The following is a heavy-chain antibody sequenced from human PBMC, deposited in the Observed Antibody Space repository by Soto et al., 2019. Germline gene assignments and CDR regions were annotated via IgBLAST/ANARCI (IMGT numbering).Heavy chain of an antibody. CDR3: AREGCSSTSCYYWYFDL. CDR2: ISYDGSNK. V-gene: IGHV3-30-3*01. CDR1: GFTFSSYA. Sequence: QVQLVESGGGVVQPGRSLRLSCAASGFTFSSYAMHWVRQAPGKGLEWVAVISYDGSNKYYADSVKGRFTISRDNSKNTLYLQMNSLRAEDTAVYYCAREGCSSTSCYYWYFDLWGRGTLVTVSS. J-gene: IGHJ2*01. D-gene: IGHD2-2*01.